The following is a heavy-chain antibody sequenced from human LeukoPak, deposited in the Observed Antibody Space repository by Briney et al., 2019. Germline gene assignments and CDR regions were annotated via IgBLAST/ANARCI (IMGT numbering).Heavy chain of an antibody. CDR2: ISGSGGST. Sequence: GGSLRLSCAASGFTFSSYAMSWVRQAPGKGLEWVSAISGSGGSTYYADSVKGRFTISRDNSKNTLYLQMNSLRAEDTAVYYCARGWYYYGSGSPFDYWGQGTLVTVSS. V-gene: IGHV3-23*01. J-gene: IGHJ4*02. D-gene: IGHD3-10*01. CDR3: ARGWYYYGSGSPFDY. CDR1: GFTFSSYA.